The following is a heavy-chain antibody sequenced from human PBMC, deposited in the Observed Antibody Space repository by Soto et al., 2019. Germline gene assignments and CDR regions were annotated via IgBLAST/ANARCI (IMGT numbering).Heavy chain of an antibody. CDR2: IYWNDDK. D-gene: IGHD3-9*01. CDR3: AHRYFAIDAFDV. J-gene: IGHJ3*01. Sequence: QITLKESGPTLVKPTQTLTLTSTFSGFSLSTTGVGVGWIRQPPGKALEWLELIYWNDDKHYSPSLKSRLTIAKDTSKSQVVLTMSNMDAVDTATYFCAHRYFAIDAFDVWGQGTMVTVSS. CDR1: GFSLSTTGVG. V-gene: IGHV2-5*01.